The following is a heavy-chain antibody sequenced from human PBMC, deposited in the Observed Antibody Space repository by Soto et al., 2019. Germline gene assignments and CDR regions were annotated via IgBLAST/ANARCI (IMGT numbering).Heavy chain of an antibody. Sequence: SETLSLTCAFSSASISSSNWWSRVRPPPGKGLEWIGEIYHSGSTNYNPSLKIRVTISVYKSKNQFSLKLSSVTAADSAVYYCARAVEMATISFVYWGQGTLVTVS. V-gene: IGHV4-4*02. CDR3: ARAVEMATISFVY. D-gene: IGHD5-12*01. CDR1: SASISSSNW. J-gene: IGHJ4*02. CDR2: IYHSGST.